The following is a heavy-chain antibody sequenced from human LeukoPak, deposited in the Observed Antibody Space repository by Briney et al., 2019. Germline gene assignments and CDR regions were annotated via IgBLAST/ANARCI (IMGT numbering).Heavy chain of an antibody. CDR1: GGTFSSYA. Sequence: SVKVSCKASGGTFSSYAIRWVRQAPGQGLEWMGRIIPIFGTANYAQKFQGRVTITTDESTSTAYMELSSLRSEDTAVYYCARDRVPRTAFDIWGQGTMVTVSS. D-gene: IGHD3-10*01. J-gene: IGHJ3*02. CDR2: IIPIFGTA. V-gene: IGHV1-69*05. CDR3: ARDRVPRTAFDI.